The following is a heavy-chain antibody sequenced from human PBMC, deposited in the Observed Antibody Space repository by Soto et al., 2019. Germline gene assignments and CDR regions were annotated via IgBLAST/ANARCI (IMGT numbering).Heavy chain of an antibody. V-gene: IGHV4-30-4*01. CDR3: ARGRSGDSYGETSYYFDY. D-gene: IGHD5-18*01. CDR1: GDSISSGDYY. CDR2: IYFSGNT. J-gene: IGHJ4*02. Sequence: PSETLSLTCTVSGDSISSGDYYWSWIRQPPGKGLEWIGCIYFSGNTYYNPSLKRRFSMSLDRSKNQFSLQLNSVTAADTAVYYCARGRSGDSYGETSYYFDYWGQGALVTVSS.